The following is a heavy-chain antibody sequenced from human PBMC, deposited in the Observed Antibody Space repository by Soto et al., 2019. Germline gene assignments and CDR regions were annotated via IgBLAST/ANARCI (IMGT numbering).Heavy chain of an antibody. CDR2: ISAYNGNT. D-gene: IGHD3-10*01. J-gene: IGHJ4*02. V-gene: IGHV1-18*01. Sequence: ASVKVSCKASGYTLTSYGISWVRQAPGQGLEWMGWISAYNGNTNYAQKLQGRVTMTTDTSTSTAYMELRSLRSDDTAVYYCVYGHMVRGVIIKPLLDYWGQGTLVTVSS. CDR1: GYTLTSYG. CDR3: VYGHMVRGVIIKPLLDY.